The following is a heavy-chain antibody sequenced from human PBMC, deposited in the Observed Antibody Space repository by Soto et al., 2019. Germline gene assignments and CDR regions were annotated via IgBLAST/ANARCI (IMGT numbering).Heavy chain of an antibody. V-gene: IGHV3-30*03. CDR2: ISFDGLHK. J-gene: IGHJ4*02. D-gene: IGHD6-19*01. CDR1: GFSFRSYG. Sequence: VQLVESGGGVAPPGGSLRLSCDASGFSFRSYGMHWVRQPPGKGLEWVAVISFDGLHKYYADSVEGRFTMFRDNSKNTLFLQMNNLTRDDTATYYCARDLDSPTGWYSIGEDWGQGALVTVSS. CDR3: ARDLDSPTGWYSIGED.